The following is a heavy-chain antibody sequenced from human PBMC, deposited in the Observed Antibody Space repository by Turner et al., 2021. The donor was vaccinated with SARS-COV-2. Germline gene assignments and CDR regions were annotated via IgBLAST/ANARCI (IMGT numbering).Heavy chain of an antibody. J-gene: IGHJ6*02. CDR3: ARLRVGATIYYYHGMDA. CDR1: GAPLRSSSYY. Sequence: QVQLQESGPGLVKSSETLSPTCTFSGAPLRSSSYYWGWIRQPPGKGLEWIGNRFYSGNTYYNESLKSRVTISMDTSANRFSLRLSSVTAADTAVYYCARLRVGATIYYYHGMDAWGQGTTVTVSS. D-gene: IGHD1-26*01. CDR2: RFYSGNT. V-gene: IGHV4-39*02.